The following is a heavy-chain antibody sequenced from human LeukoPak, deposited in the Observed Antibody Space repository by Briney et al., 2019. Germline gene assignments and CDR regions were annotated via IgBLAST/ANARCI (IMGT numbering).Heavy chain of an antibody. CDR3: ARGYDVLVVSQDDAFDI. Sequence: QSGGSLRLSCAASGFTFSSYAMHWVRQAPGKGLEWVAVISYDGSNKYYADSVKGRFTISRDNSKNTLYLQMNSLRAEDTTVYYCARGYDVLVVSQDDAFDIWGQGTMVTVSS. J-gene: IGHJ3*02. D-gene: IGHD2-8*01. CDR1: GFTFSSYA. CDR2: ISYDGSNK. V-gene: IGHV3-30*04.